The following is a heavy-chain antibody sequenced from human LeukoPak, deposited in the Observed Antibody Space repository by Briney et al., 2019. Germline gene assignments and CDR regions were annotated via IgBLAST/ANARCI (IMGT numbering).Heavy chain of an antibody. CDR3: TRGGVLDN. CDR2: IYGGGET. V-gene: IGHV3-66*01. CDR1: GFTVSGNY. D-gene: IGHD3-10*01. J-gene: IGHJ4*02. Sequence: PGGSLRLSCAASGFTVSGNYMTWVRQAPGKGLEWVSVIYGGGETYYADSVKGRFTISRDNSENTLYLQMNGLRAGDTAVYYCTRGGVLDNWGQGTLVTVSS.